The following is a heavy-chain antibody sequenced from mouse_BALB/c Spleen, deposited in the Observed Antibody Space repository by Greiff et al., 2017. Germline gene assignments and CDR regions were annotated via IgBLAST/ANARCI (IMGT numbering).Heavy chain of an antibody. V-gene: IGHV1-80*01. CDR2: IYPGDGDT. D-gene: IGHD1-1*01. J-gene: IGHJ2*01. CDR3: ARGVITTVVVFDY. Sequence: QVQLQQSGAELVRPGSSVKISCKASGYAFSSYWMNWAKQRPGQGLEWIGQIYPGDGDTNYNGKFKGKATLTADKSSSTAYMQLSSLTSEDSAVYFCARGVITTVVVFDYWGQGTTLTVSS. CDR1: GYAFSSYW.